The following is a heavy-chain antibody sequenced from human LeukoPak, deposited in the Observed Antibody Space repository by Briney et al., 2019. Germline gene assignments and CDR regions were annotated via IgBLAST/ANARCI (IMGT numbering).Heavy chain of an antibody. J-gene: IGHJ4*02. D-gene: IGHD1-1*01. CDR1: GFTFSTYN. Sequence: GGSLRLSCEASGFTFSTYNMNWVRQAPGKGLEWVSYISSSSDTIYYADSVRGRFTISRDNAKNSLDLQMNGLRVEDTAVYYCARDRGRTGTVCDYWGQGTLVTVSS. CDR2: ISSSSDTI. CDR3: ARDRGRTGTVCDY. V-gene: IGHV3-48*01.